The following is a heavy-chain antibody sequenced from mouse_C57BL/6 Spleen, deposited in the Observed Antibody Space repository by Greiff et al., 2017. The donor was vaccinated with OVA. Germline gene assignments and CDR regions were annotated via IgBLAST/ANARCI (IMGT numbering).Heavy chain of an antibody. CDR3: ARLGDGNYGVFFDY. D-gene: IGHD2-1*01. CDR1: GYSFTDYN. Sequence: EVQLVESGPELVKPGASVKISCKASGYSFTDYNMNWVKQSNGKSLEWIGVINPNYGTTSYNQKCKGKATLTVDQSSSTAYMQLNSLTSEDSAVYYCARLGDGNYGVFFDYWGQGTTLTVSS. CDR2: INPNYGTT. J-gene: IGHJ2*01. V-gene: IGHV1-39*01.